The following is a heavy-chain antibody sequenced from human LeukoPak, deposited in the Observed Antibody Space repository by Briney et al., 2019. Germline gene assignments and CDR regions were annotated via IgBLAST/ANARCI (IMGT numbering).Heavy chain of an antibody. D-gene: IGHD6-13*01. CDR3: ARGGSSNWGWAFDI. Sequence: PGGSLRLSCAASGFTFNSYWMTWVRQAPGKGLEWVANIKQDGSEKYYVDSVKGRFTISRDNAKNSLYLQMNSLRAEDTAVYYCARGGSSNWGWAFDIWGQGTMVTVSS. J-gene: IGHJ3*02. CDR1: GFTFNSYW. V-gene: IGHV3-7*01. CDR2: IKQDGSEK.